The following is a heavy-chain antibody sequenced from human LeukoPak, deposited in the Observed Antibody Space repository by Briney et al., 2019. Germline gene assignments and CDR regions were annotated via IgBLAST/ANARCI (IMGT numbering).Heavy chain of an antibody. Sequence: GGSLRLSCAASGFTFSSYGMHWVRQAPGKGLEWVAFIRYDGSNNYYADSVKGRFTISRDNSKNTLYLQMNSLRAEDTAVYYCAKDNDFWSGYYTDFDYWGQGTLVTVSS. D-gene: IGHD3-3*01. V-gene: IGHV3-30*02. J-gene: IGHJ4*02. CDR2: IRYDGSNN. CDR3: AKDNDFWSGYYTDFDY. CDR1: GFTFSSYG.